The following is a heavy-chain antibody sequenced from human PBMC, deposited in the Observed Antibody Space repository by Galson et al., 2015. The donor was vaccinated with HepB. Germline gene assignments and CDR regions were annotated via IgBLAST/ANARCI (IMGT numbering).Heavy chain of an antibody. CDR2: INAGNGNT. Sequence: SVKVSCKASGYTFTSYAMHWVRQAPGQRLEWMGWINAGNGNTKYSQKFQGRVTITRDTSASTAYMELSSLRSEDTAVYYCARESYDFWSGYLLFDYWGQGTLVTVSS. CDR1: GYTFTSYA. J-gene: IGHJ4*02. CDR3: ARESYDFWSGYLLFDY. D-gene: IGHD3-3*01. V-gene: IGHV1-3*01.